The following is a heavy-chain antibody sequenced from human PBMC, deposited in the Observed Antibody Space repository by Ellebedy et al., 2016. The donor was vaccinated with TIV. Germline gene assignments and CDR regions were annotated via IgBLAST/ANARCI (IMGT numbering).Heavy chain of an antibody. Sequence: SETLSLTCTVSGGSISSSGYYWGWIRQPPGKGLEWIGSVYSSGTTYYNPSLKSRVTISVDTSRDQFSLKLSSVTAADTAVYYCARMNDYDAFDIWGQGTMSPSLQ. CDR3: ARMNDYDAFDI. CDR1: GGSISSSGYY. J-gene: IGHJ3*02. CDR2: VYSSGTT. V-gene: IGHV4-39*07. D-gene: IGHD4-11*01.